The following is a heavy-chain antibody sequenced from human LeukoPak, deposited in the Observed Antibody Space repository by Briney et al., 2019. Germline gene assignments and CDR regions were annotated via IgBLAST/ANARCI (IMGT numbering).Heavy chain of an antibody. D-gene: IGHD6-6*01. V-gene: IGHV4-59*12. CDR1: GGSISSYF. CDR2: IFYNGST. J-gene: IGHJ4*02. CDR3: ARKIEYSSSSLDY. Sequence: SETLSLTCTVSGGSISSYFWSWIRQPPGKGLEWIGYIFYNGSTNYNPSLKSRVTISVDTSKNQFSLKLSSVTAADTAVYHCARKIEYSSSSLDYWGQGTLVTVSS.